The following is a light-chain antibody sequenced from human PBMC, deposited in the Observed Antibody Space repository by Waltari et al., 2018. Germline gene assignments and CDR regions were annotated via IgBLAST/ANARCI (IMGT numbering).Light chain of an antibody. V-gene: IGKV3-11*01. Sequence: IVLTQSPATLSLSPAETATLSCRASQSVGTHLAWYQQQPGQAPRLLIYEASNRATGIPDRFRGSGSGTDFTLTISSLETEDFAIYYCQQRSSWTPHTFGQGARLEIK. CDR3: QQRSSWTPHT. CDR2: EAS. J-gene: IGKJ2*01. CDR1: QSVGTH.